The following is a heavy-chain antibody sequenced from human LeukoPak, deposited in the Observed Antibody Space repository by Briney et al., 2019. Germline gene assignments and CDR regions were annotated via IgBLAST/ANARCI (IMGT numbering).Heavy chain of an antibody. CDR1: GGSFSDYY. CDR2: INHSGTT. Sequence: PSETLSLTCAVYGGSFSDYYWSWIRQPPGKGLEWIGEINHSGTTNYNSSLKSRVTISLDTSKNQFSLKLSSVTAADTAVYYCARHYGPWGQGTLVTVSS. D-gene: IGHD3-16*01. CDR3: ARHYGP. J-gene: IGHJ5*02. V-gene: IGHV4-34*01.